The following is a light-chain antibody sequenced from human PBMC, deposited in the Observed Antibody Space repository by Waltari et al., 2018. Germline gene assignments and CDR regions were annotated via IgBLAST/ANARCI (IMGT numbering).Light chain of an antibody. CDR3: TSYTTTRLT. V-gene: IGLV2-14*01. CDR2: YFT. J-gene: IGLJ2*01. CDR1: DSDLGSYNY. Sequence: QSAPTQPASVSGSPGQSITISCTGIDSDLGSYNYVSWYRQTPGKAPQVIKYYFTSRAPGVSSRFSGSKSGNTASLTISGLQAEDEGHYYCTSYTTTRLTFGGGTKLTV.